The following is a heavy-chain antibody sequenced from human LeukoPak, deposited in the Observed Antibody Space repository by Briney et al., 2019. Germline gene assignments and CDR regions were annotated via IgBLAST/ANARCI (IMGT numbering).Heavy chain of an antibody. CDR3: ARDGYYDSSGYYNY. V-gene: IGHV4-39*07. D-gene: IGHD3-22*01. CDR2: IYYSGST. J-gene: IGHJ4*02. Sequence: KPSETLSLTCTVSGGSISSSSYYWGWIRQPPGKGLEWIGSIYYSGSTYYNPSLKSRVTISVDTSKNQFSLKLSSVTAADTAVYYCARDGYYDSSGYYNYWGQRTLVTVSS. CDR1: GGSISSSSYY.